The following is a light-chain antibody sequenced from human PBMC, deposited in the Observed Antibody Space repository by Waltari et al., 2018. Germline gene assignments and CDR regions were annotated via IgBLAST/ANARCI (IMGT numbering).Light chain of an antibody. CDR2: GNN. V-gene: IGLV1-44*01. J-gene: IGLJ1*01. CDR3: AAWDDSLKGV. Sequence: QSVLTQPPSASGTPGPRVTISCSGRSSNIGSHGVNWFQKLPGTAPKLLLYGNNQRPSGVPDRFSGSKSGTSAFLAITGLQSEDEADYYCAAWDDSLKGVFGTGTKVIVL. CDR1: SSNIGSHG.